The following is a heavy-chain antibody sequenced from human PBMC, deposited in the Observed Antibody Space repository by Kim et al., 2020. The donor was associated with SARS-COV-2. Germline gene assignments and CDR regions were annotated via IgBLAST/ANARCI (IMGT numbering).Heavy chain of an antibody. J-gene: IGHJ6*01. V-gene: IGHV3-30-3*01. Sequence: GGSLRLSCAASGFTFSSYAMHWVRQAPGKGLEWVAVISYDGSNKYYADSVKGRFTISRDNSKNTLYLQMNSLRAEDTAVYYCASAWGYGYESACYYGM. CDR1: GFTFSSYA. CDR2: ISYDGSNK. CDR3: ASAWGYGYESACYYGM. D-gene: IGHD5-12*01.